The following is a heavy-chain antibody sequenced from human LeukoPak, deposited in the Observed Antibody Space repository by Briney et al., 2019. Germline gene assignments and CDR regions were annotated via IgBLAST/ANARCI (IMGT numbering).Heavy chain of an antibody. J-gene: IGHJ3*02. CDR2: ISGDGGST. CDR3: AKEIDTLGTNAFDI. CDR1: GFTFDDYA. V-gene: IGHV3-43*02. D-gene: IGHD2-15*01. Sequence: GGSLRLSCAASGFTFDDYAMHWVRQAPGKGLEWVSLISGDGGSTYYADSVRGRFTISRDNSKNSLYLQTDSLRTEDTAFYYCAKEIDTLGTNAFDIWGQGTMVTVSS.